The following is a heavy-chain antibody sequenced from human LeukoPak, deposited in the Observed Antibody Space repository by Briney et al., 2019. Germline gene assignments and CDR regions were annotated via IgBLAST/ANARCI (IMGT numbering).Heavy chain of an antibody. CDR2: INPNSGGT. CDR1: GYTFTGYY. CDR3: ARAANPITFGGVDVEDAFDI. V-gene: IGHV1-2*02. D-gene: IGHD3-16*01. J-gene: IGHJ3*02. Sequence: RASVKVSCKASGYTFTGYYMHWVRQAPGQGLEWIGWINPNSGGTNYAQKFQGRVTMTRDTSISTAYMELSRLRSDDTAVYYCARAANPITFGGVDVEDAFDIWGQGTMVTVSS.